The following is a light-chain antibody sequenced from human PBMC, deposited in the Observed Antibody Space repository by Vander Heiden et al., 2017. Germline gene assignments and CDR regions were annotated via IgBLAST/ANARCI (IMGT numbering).Light chain of an antibody. CDR2: DVS. CDR1: SSDIGGYNY. Sequence: SPLPQPAPVSGSPGQSITISCTGSSSDIGGYNYVSWYQQHPGKAPKLMIHDVSDRPSGVSNRFSGSKSGNTASLTISGLQAEDEADYYCCSYTSSSTLYVFGTGTKVTVL. V-gene: IGLV2-14*03. CDR3: CSYTSSSTLYV. J-gene: IGLJ1*01.